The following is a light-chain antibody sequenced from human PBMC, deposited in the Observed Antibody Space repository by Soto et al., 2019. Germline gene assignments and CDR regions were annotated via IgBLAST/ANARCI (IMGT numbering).Light chain of an antibody. J-gene: IGLJ1*01. CDR3: SSYTSSSTWYV. CDR2: EVN. V-gene: IGLV2-14*01. CDR1: SSDVGGFNY. Sequence: ALAQPASVSGSPGQSITISGTGTSSDVGGFNYVSWYQQHPGKAPKLMIYEVNNRPSGVSNRFSGSKSGNTASLTISGLQAEDEADYYCSSYTSSSTWYVFGSGTTVTVL.